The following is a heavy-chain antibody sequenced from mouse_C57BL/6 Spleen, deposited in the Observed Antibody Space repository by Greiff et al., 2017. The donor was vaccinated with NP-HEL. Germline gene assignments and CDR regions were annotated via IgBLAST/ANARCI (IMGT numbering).Heavy chain of an antibody. D-gene: IGHD1-1*01. CDR1: GFTFSSYG. CDR2: ICSGGSYT. CDR3: ARHVNYGSSYRYFDV. V-gene: IGHV5-6*01. Sequence: EVNVVESGGDLVKPGGSLKLSCAASGFTFSSYGMSWVRQTPDKRLEWVATICSGGSYTYYPDSVKGRFTISRDNAKNTLYLQMSSLKSEDTAMYYCARHVNYGSSYRYFDVWGTGTTVTVSS. J-gene: IGHJ1*03.